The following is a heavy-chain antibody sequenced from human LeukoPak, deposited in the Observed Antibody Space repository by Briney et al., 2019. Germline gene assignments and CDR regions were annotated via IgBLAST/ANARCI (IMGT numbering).Heavy chain of an antibody. CDR2: ISSDGSNK. D-gene: IGHD3-10*01. J-gene: IGHJ5*02. V-gene: IGHV3-30*03. CDR1: GFTFSSYG. CDR3: VRGRGSYGWFDP. Sequence: GGSLRLSCVASGFTFSSYGMHWARQAPGKGLEWVAVISSDGSNKYYADSVKGRFTISRDDAKNTVDLQMNSLRGEDTAVYYCVRGRGSYGWFDPWGQGTLVTVSS.